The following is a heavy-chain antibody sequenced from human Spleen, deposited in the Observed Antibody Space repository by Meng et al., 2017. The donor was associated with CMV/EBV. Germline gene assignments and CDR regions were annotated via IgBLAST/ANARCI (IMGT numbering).Heavy chain of an antibody. CDR1: GFSFSSFW. D-gene: IGHD3-22*01. Sequence: GGSLRLSCAASGFSFSSFWMSWVRQTPGKGLECVATIKQDGSEKYYVDSVRGRFTISRDNAKNSLFLQMNSLRAEDTAVFYCARDDSSGYYPDYWGQGTLVTVSS. CDR2: IKQDGSEK. J-gene: IGHJ4*02. CDR3: ARDDSSGYYPDY. V-gene: IGHV3-7*01.